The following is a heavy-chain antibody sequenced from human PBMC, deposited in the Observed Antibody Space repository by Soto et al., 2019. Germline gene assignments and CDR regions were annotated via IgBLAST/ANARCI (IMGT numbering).Heavy chain of an antibody. Sequence: PSETLSLTCTVSAGSISSYYWSWIRQPPGKGLEWIGYIYYSGSTNYNPSLKSRVTISVDTSKNQFSLKLSSVTAADTAVYYCARLLKGVVAATCWFDPWGQGTLVTVSS. CDR2: IYYSGST. J-gene: IGHJ5*02. V-gene: IGHV4-59*08. CDR1: AGSISSYY. D-gene: IGHD2-15*01. CDR3: ARLLKGVVAATCWFDP.